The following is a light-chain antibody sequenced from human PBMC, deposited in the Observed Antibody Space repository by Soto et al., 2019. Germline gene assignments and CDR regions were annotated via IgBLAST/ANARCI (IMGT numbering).Light chain of an antibody. CDR1: QSVRSS. J-gene: IGKJ5*01. V-gene: IGKV3-15*01. CDR2: GAS. CDR3: QQYNNWPPIT. Sequence: EIVLTQSPGTLSLSPGERATLSCRASQSVRSSYVAWYQQKPGQGPRLLIYGASTRATGIPARFSGSGSGTEFTLTISSLQSEDFAVYYCQQYNNWPPITFGQGTRLEIK.